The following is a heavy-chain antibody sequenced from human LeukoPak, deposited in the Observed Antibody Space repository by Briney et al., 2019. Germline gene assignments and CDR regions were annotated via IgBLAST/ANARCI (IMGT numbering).Heavy chain of an antibody. CDR1: GGSISSYY. CDR2: IYYSGNT. J-gene: IGHJ4*02. D-gene: IGHD6-19*01. V-gene: IGHV4-59*01. Sequence: PSETLSLTCTVSGGSISSYYWSWIRPPPGKGLEWSGYIYYSGNTNYNPSLKSRVTILVDTSKNQFSLKLSSVTAADTAVYYCAREPRSSSGWSRGVDYWGQGTLVTVSS. CDR3: AREPRSSSGWSRGVDY.